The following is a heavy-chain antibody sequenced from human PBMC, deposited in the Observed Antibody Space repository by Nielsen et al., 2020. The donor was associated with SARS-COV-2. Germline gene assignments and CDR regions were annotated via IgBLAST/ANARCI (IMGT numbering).Heavy chain of an antibody. V-gene: IGHV7-4-1*02. CDR1: GYTFTGYA. CDR2: INTNTGNP. CDR3: ARLGVNAMALHHRLFDY. J-gene: IGHJ4*02. D-gene: IGHD3-16*01. Sequence: ASVKVSCKASGYTFTGYAMNWVRQAPGQGLEWMGWINTNTGNPTYAQGFTGRFVFSLDTSVSTAYLQISSLKAEDTAVYYCARLGVNAMALHHRLFDYWGQGTLVTVSS.